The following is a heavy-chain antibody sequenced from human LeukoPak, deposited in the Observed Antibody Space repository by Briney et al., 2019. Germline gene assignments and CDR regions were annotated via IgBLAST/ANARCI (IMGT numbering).Heavy chain of an antibody. J-gene: IGHJ3*02. V-gene: IGHV4-39*01. CDR1: GGSISSSSYY. Sequence: SETLSLTCTVSGGSISSSSYYWGWIRQPPGKGLEWIGSIYYSGSTYYNPSLKSRVTISVDTSKNQFSLKLSSVTAADTAVYYCATELNCGGDCYWNDAFDIWGQGTMVTVSS. CDR3: ATELNCGGDCYWNDAFDI. CDR2: IYYSGST. D-gene: IGHD2-21*02.